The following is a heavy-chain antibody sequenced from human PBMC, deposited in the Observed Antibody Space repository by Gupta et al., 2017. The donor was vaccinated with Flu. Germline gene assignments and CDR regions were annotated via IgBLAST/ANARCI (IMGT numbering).Heavy chain of an antibody. CDR2: INHSGST. Sequence: QVQLQQWGAGLLKPSETLSLTCAVYGGSFSGYYWSWIRQPPGKGLEWIGEINHSGSTNYNPSLKSRVTISVDTSKNQFSLKLSSVTAADTAVYYCARGGSTSGPGEAKDPKNLVYWGQGTLVTVSS. CDR3: ARGGSTSGPGEAKDPKNLVY. J-gene: IGHJ4*02. V-gene: IGHV4-34*01. D-gene: IGHD2-2*01. CDR1: GGSFSGYY.